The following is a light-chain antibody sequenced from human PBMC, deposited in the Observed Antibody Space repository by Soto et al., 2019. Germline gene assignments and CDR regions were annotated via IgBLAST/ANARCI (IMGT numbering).Light chain of an antibody. CDR3: KHTHRPLTT. J-gene: IGKJ5*01. Sequence: DIQMTQCPSSLSASVGDRGTITCQASQDISNYLNWYQQKPGKAPKLLIYAASSLQSGVKSRFRGSGSRTDFNLNLSSLQTEAFATYHCKHTHRPLTTLGKGTSLEI. CDR2: AAS. CDR1: QDISNY. V-gene: IGKV1-39*01.